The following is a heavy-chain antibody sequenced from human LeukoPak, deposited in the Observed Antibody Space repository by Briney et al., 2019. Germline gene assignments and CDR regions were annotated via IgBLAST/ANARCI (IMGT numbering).Heavy chain of an antibody. Sequence: GGSLRLSCAAPGFSFSAYWMTWVRQAPGTGLEWVANINPAGSETYYVDPVKGRFSISRDNAKNLVYLQMNSLRAEDTAVYHCARFGYVAAVDVWGQGTPVTVSS. CDR2: INPAGSET. D-gene: IGHD2-15*01. V-gene: IGHV3-7*01. J-gene: IGHJ4*02. CDR1: GFSFSAYW. CDR3: ARFGYVAAVDV.